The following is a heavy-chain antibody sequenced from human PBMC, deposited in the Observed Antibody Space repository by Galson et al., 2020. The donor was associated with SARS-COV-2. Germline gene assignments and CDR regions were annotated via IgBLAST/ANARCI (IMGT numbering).Heavy chain of an antibody. Sequence: ASVKVSCKASGYTFTDYSIHWVRHAPGQGLEWMGWINPKSGGTNYAQKFEGRVTMTRDTSITTAYMELSRLRADDTAVYYCARLRYYDVLTGYIVDVWGQGTMVTVSS. D-gene: IGHD3-9*01. CDR3: ARLRYYDVLTGYIVDV. V-gene: IGHV1-2*02. CDR1: GYTFTDYS. CDR2: INPKSGGT. J-gene: IGHJ6*02.